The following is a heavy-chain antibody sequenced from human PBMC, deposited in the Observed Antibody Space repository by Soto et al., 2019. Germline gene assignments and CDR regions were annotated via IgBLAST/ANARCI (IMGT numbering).Heavy chain of an antibody. J-gene: IGHJ6*02. CDR3: ARFGRSDIVATIPSGMDV. CDR2: IIPIFGTA. V-gene: IGHV1-69*13. Sequence: SVKVSCKASGGTFSSYAISWVRQAPGQGLEWMGGIIPIFGTANYAQKFQGRVTITADESTSTAYMELSSPRSEDTAVYYCARFGRSDIVATIPSGMDVWGQGTTVTVSS. CDR1: GGTFSSYA. D-gene: IGHD5-12*01.